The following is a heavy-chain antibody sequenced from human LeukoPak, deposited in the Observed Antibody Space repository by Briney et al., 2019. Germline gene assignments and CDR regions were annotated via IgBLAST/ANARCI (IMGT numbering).Heavy chain of an antibody. CDR3: ARGRFSSWYYMDV. J-gene: IGHJ6*03. V-gene: IGHV3-23*01. Sequence: GGSLRLSCAASGFTFSSYAMSWVRQAPGKGLEWVSAISGSGGSTYYADSVKGRFTISRDNSKNTLYLQMNSLRAEDTAVYYCARGRFSSWYYMDVWGKGTTVTVSS. D-gene: IGHD6-13*01. CDR2: ISGSGGST. CDR1: GFTFSSYA.